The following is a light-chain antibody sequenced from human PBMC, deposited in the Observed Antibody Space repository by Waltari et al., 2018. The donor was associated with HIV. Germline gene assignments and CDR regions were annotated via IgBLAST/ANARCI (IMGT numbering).Light chain of an antibody. V-gene: IGKV1-16*01. J-gene: IGKJ1*01. CDR2: AAS. Sequence: DIQMTQYPSSLSASVGDRVTITCRASQDISNSLAWFQQKPGKAPQSLIYAASSLHTGVPPRFSGSGFGTGFTLTISRLHPEDFATYYCQQYNTYPRTFGQGTKVEV. CDR1: QDISNS. CDR3: QQYNTYPRT.